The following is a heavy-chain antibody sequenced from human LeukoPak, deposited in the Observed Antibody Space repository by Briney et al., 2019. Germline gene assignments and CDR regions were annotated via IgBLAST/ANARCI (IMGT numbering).Heavy chain of an antibody. CDR3: ARGIAVGFDY. CDR1: GGSISSYY. Sequence: SETLSLTCTVSGGSISSYYWSWLRQPPGKGLEWIGFIYYSGITNYNPSLKSRVTISVDTSKNQFSLKLSSVTAADTAVYYCARGIAVGFDYWGQGTLVTVSS. CDR2: IYYSGIT. V-gene: IGHV4-59*01. D-gene: IGHD6-19*01. J-gene: IGHJ4*02.